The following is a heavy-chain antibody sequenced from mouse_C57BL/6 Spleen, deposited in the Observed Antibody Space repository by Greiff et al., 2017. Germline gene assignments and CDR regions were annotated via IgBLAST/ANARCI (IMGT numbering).Heavy chain of an antibody. Sequence: VQLQQPGAELVRPGSSVKLSCKASGYTFTSYWMHWVKQRPIQGLEWIGNIDPSDSETHYNQKFKDKATLTVDKYSSTAYMQLSSLTSEDSAVYYCARLRYGSSFTGYFDVWGTGTTVTVSS. V-gene: IGHV1-52*01. D-gene: IGHD1-1*01. CDR3: ARLRYGSSFTGYFDV. CDR2: IDPSDSET. CDR1: GYTFTSYW. J-gene: IGHJ1*03.